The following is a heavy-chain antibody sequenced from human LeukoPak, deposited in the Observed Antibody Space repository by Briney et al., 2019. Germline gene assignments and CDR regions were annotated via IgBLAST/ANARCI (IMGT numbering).Heavy chain of an antibody. CDR3: ARVAPYYDSSGYLRD. Sequence: ASVKVSCKASGYTFTGYYMHWVRQAPGQGLEWMGWINPNSGGTNYAQKFQGRVTMTRDTSISTAYMELSRLRSDDTAVYYCARVAPYYDSSGYLRDWGQGTLVTVSS. V-gene: IGHV1-2*02. J-gene: IGHJ4*02. CDR1: GYTFTGYY. CDR2: INPNSGGT. D-gene: IGHD3-22*01.